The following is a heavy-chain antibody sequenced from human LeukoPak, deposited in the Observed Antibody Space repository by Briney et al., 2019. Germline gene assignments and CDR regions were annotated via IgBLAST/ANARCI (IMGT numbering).Heavy chain of an antibody. Sequence: GGSLRLSCAASGFTFDDYAMHWVRQAPGKGLEWVSGISWNSGSIGYADSVKGRFTISRDNSKNTLYLQMNSLRAEDTAVYYCAKPYSSGLYYFDYWGQGTLVIVSS. J-gene: IGHJ4*02. CDR3: AKPYSSGLYYFDY. V-gene: IGHV3-9*01. CDR2: ISWNSGSI. D-gene: IGHD6-19*01. CDR1: GFTFDDYA.